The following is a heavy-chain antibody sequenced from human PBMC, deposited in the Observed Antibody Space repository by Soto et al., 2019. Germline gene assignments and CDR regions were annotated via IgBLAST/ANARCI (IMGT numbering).Heavy chain of an antibody. CDR2: ISAYNGNT. CDR1: GYTFTSYG. J-gene: IGHJ4*02. CDR3: ARDWGADSITMVRGVITAFYDY. D-gene: IGHD3-10*01. V-gene: IGHV1-18*01. Sequence: ASVKVSCKASGYTFTSYGISWVRQAPGQGLEWMGWISAYNGNTNYAQKLQGRVTMTTDTSTSTAYMELRSLRSDYTAVYYCARDWGADSITMVRGVITAFYDYWGQGTLVTVSS.